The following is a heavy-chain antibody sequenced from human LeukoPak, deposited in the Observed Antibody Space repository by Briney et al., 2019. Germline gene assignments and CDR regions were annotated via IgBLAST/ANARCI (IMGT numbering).Heavy chain of an antibody. CDR1: GFSFSTYS. CDR3: ATDSPETAAFDY. CDR2: IVGSSSNI. J-gene: IGHJ4*03. Sequence: GGSLRLSCTASGFSFSTYSMNWVRQAPGKGLEWVSYIVGSSSNIYYADSVKGRFTISRDNAKNSLYLQMDSLRAEDTAVYYCATDSPETAAFDYWGKGTTVTVSS. D-gene: IGHD1-1*01. V-gene: IGHV3-48*04.